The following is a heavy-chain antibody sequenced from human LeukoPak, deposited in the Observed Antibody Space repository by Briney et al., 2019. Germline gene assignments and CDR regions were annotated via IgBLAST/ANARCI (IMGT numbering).Heavy chain of an antibody. J-gene: IGHJ4*02. CDR3: AKGAGFVIAN. CDR2: INSDGTT. CDR1: GFTVSSNY. D-gene: IGHD1-26*01. V-gene: IGHV3-66*02. Sequence: GGSLRLSCAASGFTVSSNYVTWVRQPPGKRLEWVSLINSDGTTYYANSAKGRFTISRDNSKNTLYLQMDSLKAEDTALYYCAKGAGFVIANWGRGTLVTVSS.